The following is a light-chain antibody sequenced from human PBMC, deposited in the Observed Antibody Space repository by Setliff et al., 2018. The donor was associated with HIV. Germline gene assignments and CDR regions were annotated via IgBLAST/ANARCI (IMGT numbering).Light chain of an antibody. CDR1: SSDVGGYNY. CDR2: EVT. CDR3: SSYTSNSTLYV. J-gene: IGLJ1*01. Sequence: QSVLTPPASVSGYPGMSVTISCAGTSSDVGGYNYVSWYQQHPGKAPRLLIYEVTNRPSGVSDRFSGSKSGNTASLTISGVQAEDEADYYCSSYTSNSTLYVFGTGTKVTVL. V-gene: IGLV2-14*01.